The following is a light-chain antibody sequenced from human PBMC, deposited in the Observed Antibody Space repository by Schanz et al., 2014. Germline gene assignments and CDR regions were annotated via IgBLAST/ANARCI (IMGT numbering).Light chain of an antibody. J-gene: IGLJ2*01. CDR3: SSHTAITTAVV. CDR2: DVS. V-gene: IGLV2-14*03. CDR1: SSDVGGYNY. Sequence: QSALTQPRSVSGSPGQSVTISCTGTSSDVGGYNYVSWYQQYRGKAPKLMISDVSNRPSGVSNRFSGSKSANTASLTISGLQAEDEADYHCSSHTAITTAVVFGGGTKLTVL.